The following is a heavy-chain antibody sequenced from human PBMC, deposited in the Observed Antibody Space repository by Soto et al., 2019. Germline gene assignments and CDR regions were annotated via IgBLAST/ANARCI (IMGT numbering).Heavy chain of an antibody. CDR3: ARQINWRDGRA. CDR1: RFSLNDHS. V-gene: IGHV3-48*02. D-gene: IGHD3-3*01. J-gene: IGHJ5*02. CDR2: VNRGASSL. Sequence: GGSLRLSFAASRFSLNDHSVNGVSQDPWEGLEWVSSVNRGASSLYYAESVKGRFTMSRDDAKNSVYLQMNSLRDEDTAVYYCARQINWRDGRAWGQATHVSVSS.